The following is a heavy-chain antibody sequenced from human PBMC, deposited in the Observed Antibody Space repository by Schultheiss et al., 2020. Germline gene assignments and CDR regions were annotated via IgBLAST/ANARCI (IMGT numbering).Heavy chain of an antibody. CDR3: ARVRSSSVFDY. CDR2: IYYSGST. V-gene: IGHV4-59*01. D-gene: IGHD6-13*01. Sequence: SATLSLTCTVSGGSISSYYWSWIRQPPGKGLEWIGYIYYSGSTNYNPSLKSRVTISVDTSKNQFSLKLSSVTAADTAVYYCARVRSSSVFDYWGQGTLVTVSS. J-gene: IGHJ4*02. CDR1: GGSISSYY.